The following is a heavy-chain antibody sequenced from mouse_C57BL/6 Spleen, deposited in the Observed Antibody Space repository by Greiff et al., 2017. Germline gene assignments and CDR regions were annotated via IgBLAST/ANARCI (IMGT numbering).Heavy chain of an antibody. V-gene: IGHV1-82*01. CDR3: ARTHYSLYYVDY. J-gene: IGHJ2*01. D-gene: IGHD2-12*01. Sequence: QVQLQQSGPELVKPGASVQISCKASGYAFSSSWMNWVKQRPGKGLEWIGRIYPGDGDTNYNGKFKGKATLTADKSSSTAYMQLSSLTSEDSAVYFCARTHYSLYYVDYWGQGTTLTVSS. CDR1: GYAFSSSW. CDR2: IYPGDGDT.